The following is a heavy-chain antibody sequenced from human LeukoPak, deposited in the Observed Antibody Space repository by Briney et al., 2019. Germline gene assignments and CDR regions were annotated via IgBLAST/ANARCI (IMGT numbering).Heavy chain of an antibody. CDR2: IRRGGNSYTT. D-gene: IGHD3-16*01. CDR3: SRDGGEGGNSAFDI. V-gene: IGHV3-72*01. CDR1: GFPFSDYI. J-gene: IGHJ3*02. Sequence: QPGGSLRLSWAASGFPFSDYILDWVRQAPGKGLGWVGRIRRGGNSYTTEYAASVKGRFTISRDDSKNSLYLHMNSLKTEDTAVYHCSRDGGEGGNSAFDIWGQGTMVTVSS.